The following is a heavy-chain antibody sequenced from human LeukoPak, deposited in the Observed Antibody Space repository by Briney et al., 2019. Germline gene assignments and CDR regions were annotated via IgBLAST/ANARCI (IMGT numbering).Heavy chain of an antibody. J-gene: IGHJ4*02. V-gene: IGHV3-23*01. D-gene: IGHD5-12*01. CDR3: AKGAYDYNEMGYFEY. CDR1: GFSISNSP. CDR2: IIASSGSA. Sequence: GGPLRLSCAPSGFSISNSPMSWVPHAPGKGLEWVSLIIASSGSAVYADSVTCRFTISTDNSKNTLFLQMNSLRAEDTAVYYCAKGAYDYNEMGYFEYCGRGTLVTVSS.